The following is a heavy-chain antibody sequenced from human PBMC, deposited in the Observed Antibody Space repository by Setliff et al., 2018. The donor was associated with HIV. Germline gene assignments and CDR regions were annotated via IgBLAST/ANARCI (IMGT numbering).Heavy chain of an antibody. V-gene: IGHV1-69*05. D-gene: IGHD3-22*01. CDR2: IIPVFGTA. J-gene: IGHJ4*02. Sequence: SVKVSCKASGGTFSSYAISWVRQAPGQGLEWMGGIIPVFGTANYAQKFQDRVTFTTAESTVYMEVSSLRSDDTAVYYCARERDSNGYQFDYWGQGTLVTVSS. CDR3: ARERDSNGYQFDY. CDR1: GGTFSSYA.